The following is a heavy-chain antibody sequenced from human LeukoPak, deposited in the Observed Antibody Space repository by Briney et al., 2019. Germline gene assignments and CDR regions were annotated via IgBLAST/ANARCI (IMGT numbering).Heavy chain of an antibody. CDR1: GFTFSSYA. J-gene: IGHJ4*02. CDR3: AKDRPTYYDILTGYSPPLDC. CDR2: ISGSGGST. D-gene: IGHD3-9*01. Sequence: GGSLRLSCAASGFTFSSYAMSWVRQAPGKGLEWVSAISGSGGSTYYADSVKGRFTISRDNSKNTLYLQMNSLRAEDTAVYYCAKDRPTYYDILTGYSPPLDCWGQGTLVTVSS. V-gene: IGHV3-23*01.